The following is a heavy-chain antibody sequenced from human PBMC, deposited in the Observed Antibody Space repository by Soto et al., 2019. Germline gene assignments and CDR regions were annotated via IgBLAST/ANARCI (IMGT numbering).Heavy chain of an antibody. CDR3: AKEGSRWLQSYDY. CDR1: GFTFSSYG. CDR2: ISYDGSNK. J-gene: IGHJ4*02. Sequence: PGGSLRLSCAASGFTFSSYGMHWVRQAPGKGLEWVAVISYDGSNKYYADSVKGRFTISRDNSKNTLYLQMNSLRAEDTAVYYCAKEGSRWLQSYDYWGQGTLVTVSS. D-gene: IGHD5-12*01. V-gene: IGHV3-30-3*01.